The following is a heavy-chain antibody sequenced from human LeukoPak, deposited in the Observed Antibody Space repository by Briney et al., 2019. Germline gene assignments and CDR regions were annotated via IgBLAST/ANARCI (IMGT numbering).Heavy chain of an antibody. CDR2: INPSGGST. V-gene: IGHV1-46*01. Sequence: ASVKVSCKASGYTFTSYYMHWVRQAPGQGLEWMGIINPSGGSTSYAQKFQGRVTMTRDTSTSTVYMELSSLRPEYTAVYYCATIAARPSYYFDYWGQGTLVTVSS. CDR3: ATIAARPSYYFDY. CDR1: GYTFTSYY. J-gene: IGHJ4*02. D-gene: IGHD6-6*01.